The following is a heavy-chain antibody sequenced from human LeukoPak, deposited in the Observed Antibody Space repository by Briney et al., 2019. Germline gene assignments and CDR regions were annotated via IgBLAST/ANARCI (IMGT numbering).Heavy chain of an antibody. D-gene: IGHD1-26*01. V-gene: IGHV4-59*01. CDR3: ARDRSGATTNWSYYYYGMDV. J-gene: IGHJ6*02. CDR1: GGSISSYY. CDR2: IYYSGST. Sequence: SETLSLTCTVSGGSISSYYWSWIRQPPGKGLEWIGYIYYSGSTNYNPSLKSRVTISVDTSKNQFSLKLSFVTAADTAVYYCARDRSGATTNWSYYYYGMDVWGQGTTVTVSS.